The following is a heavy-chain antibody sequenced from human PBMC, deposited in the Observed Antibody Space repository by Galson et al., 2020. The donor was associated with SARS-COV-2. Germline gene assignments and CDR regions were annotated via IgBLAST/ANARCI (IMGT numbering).Heavy chain of an antibody. CDR1: GFTVRSNH. V-gene: IGHV3-53*01. J-gene: IGHJ4*02. Sequence: GESLKISCAASGFTVRSNHISWVPPAPGKGLGWVSVLYCGCSTYYADSVNGRFTIHRDNSTNTLYLQMNSLRAEDTAVYYCAREGSGTTFYYFASCGQGTLFTLSS. D-gene: IGHD1-1*01. CDR2: LYCGCST. CDR3: AREGSGTTFYYFAS.